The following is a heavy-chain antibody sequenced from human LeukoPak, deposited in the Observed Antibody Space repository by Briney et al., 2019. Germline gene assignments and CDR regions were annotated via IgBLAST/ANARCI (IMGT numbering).Heavy chain of an antibody. V-gene: IGHV1-69*06. CDR3: ARGGSLDVVPAAIRKTHQFDY. CDR1: GGTFSSYA. Sequence: ASVKVSCKASGGTFSSYAISWVRQAPGQGVEWVGGIIPIFGTANYAQKFQGRITITADKSTSTAYMELSSLRSEDTAVYYCARGGSLDVVPAAIRKTHQFDYWGQGTLVTVSS. J-gene: IGHJ4*02. D-gene: IGHD2-2*02. CDR2: IIPIFGTA.